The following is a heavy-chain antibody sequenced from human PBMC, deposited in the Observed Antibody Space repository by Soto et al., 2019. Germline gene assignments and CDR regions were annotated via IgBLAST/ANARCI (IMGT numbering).Heavy chain of an antibody. Sequence: GGSLRLSCAASGFTFSSYGMHWVRQAPGKGLEWVAVISYDGSNKYYADSVKGRFTISRDNSKNTLYLQMNSLRAEDTAVYYCAKGALGYCSGGSCYSFDYWGQGTLVTVSS. CDR1: GFTFSSYG. CDR2: ISYDGSNK. D-gene: IGHD2-15*01. V-gene: IGHV3-30*18. J-gene: IGHJ4*02. CDR3: AKGALGYCSGGSCYSFDY.